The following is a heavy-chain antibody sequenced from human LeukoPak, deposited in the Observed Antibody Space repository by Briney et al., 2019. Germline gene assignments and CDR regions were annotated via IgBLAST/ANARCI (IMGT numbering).Heavy chain of an antibody. J-gene: IGHJ4*02. CDR2: IWYDGSIK. V-gene: IGHV3-33*01. D-gene: IGHD3-22*01. CDR3: ARAYYYDTSATPDC. CDR1: GFTFTNYG. Sequence: PGGSLRLSCAASGFTFTNYGMHWVRQAPGKGLEWVAVIWYDGSIKYYADSVKGRFTISRDNSKNTLYLQMNSLRADDTAVYYCARAYYYDTSATPDCWGQGTLVTVSS.